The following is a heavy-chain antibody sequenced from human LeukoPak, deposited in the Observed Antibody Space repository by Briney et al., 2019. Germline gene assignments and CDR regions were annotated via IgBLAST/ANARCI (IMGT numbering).Heavy chain of an antibody. CDR3: ARERRPPGVQVRGCWFDP. CDR1: GYSISSGYY. D-gene: IGHD3-10*01. V-gene: IGHV4-38-2*02. Sequence: SETLSLTCTVSGYSISSGYYWGWIRQPPGKGLEWIGSIYHSGSTYYNPSLKSRVTISVDTSKNQFSLKLSSVTAADPAVYYCARERRPPGVQVRGCWFDPWGQGTLVTVSS. J-gene: IGHJ5*02. CDR2: IYHSGST.